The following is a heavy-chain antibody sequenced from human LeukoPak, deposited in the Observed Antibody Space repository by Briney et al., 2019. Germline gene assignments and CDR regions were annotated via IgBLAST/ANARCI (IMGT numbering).Heavy chain of an antibody. CDR1: GGAFSTYA. CDR2: IIPIFGTA. Sequence: GASVKVSCKASGGAFSTYAISWVRLAPGQGLEWMGGIIPIFGTANDAQKFQGRVTITADESTSTAYMELSSLRSEDTAVYYCARGGNYDFWSAQGWFDPWGQGALVTVSS. J-gene: IGHJ5*02. D-gene: IGHD3-3*01. V-gene: IGHV1-69*13. CDR3: ARGGNYDFWSAQGWFDP.